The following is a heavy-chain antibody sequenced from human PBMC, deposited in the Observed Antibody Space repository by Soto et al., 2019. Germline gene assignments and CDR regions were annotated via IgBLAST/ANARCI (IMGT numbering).Heavy chain of an antibody. CDR1: GYTFTSYA. Sequence: QVQLVQSGAEVKKPGASVKVSCKASGYTFTSYAMQWVRQAPGQRLEWMGWINAGNVNTKYSQKFQGRVTITRDTTARTTDMKLSSLRSEDTAVDYCGTGPGAPDGPGDYWGQGTLVTVSS. J-gene: IGHJ4*02. CDR3: GTGPGAPDGPGDY. V-gene: IGHV1-3*01. CDR2: INAGNVNT.